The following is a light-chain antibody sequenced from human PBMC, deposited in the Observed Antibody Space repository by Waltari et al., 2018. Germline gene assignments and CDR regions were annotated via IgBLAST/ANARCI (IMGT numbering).Light chain of an antibody. V-gene: IGLV2-14*03. J-gene: IGLJ2*01. CDR2: AVT. CDR1: SSDSGGYNY. CDR3: SSFTSSTTGI. Sequence: SALTQPDSVSGSPGQSITLSCSGISSDSGGYNYVSWYQPHPGEAPKVIIYAVTKRPAGVSKRLSGSKSGSSASLTISGLQPEDEADYYCSSFTSSTTGIFGGGTKLTVL.